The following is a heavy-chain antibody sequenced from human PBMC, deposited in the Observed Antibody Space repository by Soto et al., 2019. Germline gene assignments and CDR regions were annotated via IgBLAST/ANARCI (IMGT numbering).Heavy chain of an antibody. CDR1: GYTFTSYS. CDR2: ISGYNGNT. CDR3: ARVLGIAVAADY. V-gene: IGHV1-18*04. D-gene: IGHD6-19*01. Sequence: QVQLVQSGGEMKRPGASVKVSCKASGYTFTSYSINWVRQAPGQGLEWMGWISGYNGNTNYAQKYQDRVNMTTDTATSTISMEMSSLRADDTTVYYWARVLGIAVAADYWGQGTLVTVSS. J-gene: IGHJ4*02.